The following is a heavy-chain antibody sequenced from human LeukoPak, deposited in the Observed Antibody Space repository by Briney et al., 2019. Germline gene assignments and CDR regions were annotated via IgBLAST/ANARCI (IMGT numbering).Heavy chain of an antibody. V-gene: IGHV1-18*01. CDR2: ISAYNGNT. D-gene: IGHD3-9*01. CDR3: ASSAGYDILTAYLLDY. Sequence: ASVTVSFKASGYTYTSYGISWVRQAPGQGLEWMGWISAYNGNTNYAQKLQGRVTMTTDTSTSTAYMELRSLRSDDTAVYYCASSAGYDILTAYLLDYWGQGTLVTVSS. CDR1: GYTYTSYG. J-gene: IGHJ4*02.